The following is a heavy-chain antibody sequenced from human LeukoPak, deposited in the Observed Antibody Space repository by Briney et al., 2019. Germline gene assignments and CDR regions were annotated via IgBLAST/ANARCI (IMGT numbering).Heavy chain of an antibody. Sequence: GGSLRLSCAASGFTFSTYGMHWVRQAPGKGLEWVTFIRFDGSNKHYADSVKGRFTISRDNAKNSLYLQMNSLRAEDTAVYYCAREGGVLRSFDYWGQGTLVTVSS. CDR2: IRFDGSNK. CDR3: AREGGVLRSFDY. CDR1: GFTFSTYG. V-gene: IGHV3-30*02. J-gene: IGHJ4*02. D-gene: IGHD3-16*01.